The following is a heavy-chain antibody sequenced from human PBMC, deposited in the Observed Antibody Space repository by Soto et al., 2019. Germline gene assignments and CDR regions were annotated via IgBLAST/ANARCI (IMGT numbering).Heavy chain of an antibody. D-gene: IGHD3-3*01. J-gene: IGHJ3*02. CDR1: GFTFSSYA. CDR3: AKGLSIFGVVIIVWDAFDI. V-gene: IGHV3-23*01. Sequence: GGSLRLSCAASGFTFSSYAMSWVRQAPGKGLEWVSAISGSGGSTYYADSVKGRFTISRDNSKNTLYLQMNSLRAEDTAVYYCAKGLSIFGVVIIVWDAFDIWGQGTMVTVSS. CDR2: ISGSGGST.